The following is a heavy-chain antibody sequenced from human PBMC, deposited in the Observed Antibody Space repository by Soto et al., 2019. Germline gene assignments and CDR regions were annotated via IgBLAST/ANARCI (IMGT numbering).Heavy chain of an antibody. CDR3: ARGDGDIGRRLDL. J-gene: IGHJ5*02. D-gene: IGHD4-17*01. V-gene: IGHV3-66*01. Sequence: EVQLVESGGGLVQPGGSLRISCVASGFTVSTNYVSWVRQAPGKGLEWVSIISDGGSTYYADSVKGRFTISRDNSKDTVYLKMNSLRGVDTVVYYCARGDGDIGRRLDLWGQGTLVSVSS. CDR2: ISDGGST. CDR1: GFTVSTNY.